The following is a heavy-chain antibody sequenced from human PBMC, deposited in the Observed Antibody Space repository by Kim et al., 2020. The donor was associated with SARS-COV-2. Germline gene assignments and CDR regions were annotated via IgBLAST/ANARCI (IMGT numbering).Heavy chain of an antibody. CDR2: ISYDGSNK. D-gene: IGHD3-10*01. CDR1: GFTFSSYA. V-gene: IGHV3-30*04. CDR3: ARENYYGSGSFYYYYYYGMDV. J-gene: IGHJ6*02. Sequence: GGSLRLSCAASGFTFSSYAMHWVRQAPGKGLEWVAVISYDGSNKYYADSVKGRFTISRDNSKNTLYLQMNSLRAEDTAVYYCARENYYGSGSFYYYYYYGMDVWGQGATGTASS.